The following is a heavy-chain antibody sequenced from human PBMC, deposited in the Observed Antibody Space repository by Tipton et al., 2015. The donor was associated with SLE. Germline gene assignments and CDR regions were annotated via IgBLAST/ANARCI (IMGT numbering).Heavy chain of an antibody. CDR1: GGSFSGYY. V-gene: IGHV4-34*01. CDR2: INHSGNS. J-gene: IGHJ4*02. D-gene: IGHD6-13*01. CDR3: ARTYTSSWFPQPYFDY. Sequence: TLSLTCAVHGGSFSGYYWTWIRQSPSGLEWIGEINHSGNSNSNPSLKSRVTISVDPSKNQFSLRLSSVTAADTAIYYCARTYTSSWFPQPYFDYWGQGTLVTVSS.